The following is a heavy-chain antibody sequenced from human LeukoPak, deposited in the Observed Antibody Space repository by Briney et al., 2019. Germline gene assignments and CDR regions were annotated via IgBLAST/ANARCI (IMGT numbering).Heavy chain of an antibody. J-gene: IGHJ4*02. CDR1: GFTFSSYW. D-gene: IGHD1-26*01. Sequence: PGGSLRLSCAASGFTFSSYWMHWVCQAPGKGLVWVSRINSDGSSTNYADSVKGRFTISRDNTKNTLYLQMNSLRAEDTAIYYCARRSSGSPPYYFDYWGQGTLVTVSS. V-gene: IGHV3-74*01. CDR2: INSDGSST. CDR3: ARRSSGSPPYYFDY.